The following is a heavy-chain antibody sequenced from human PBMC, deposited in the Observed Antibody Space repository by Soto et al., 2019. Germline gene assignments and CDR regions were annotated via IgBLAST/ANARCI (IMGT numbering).Heavy chain of an antibody. D-gene: IGHD2-21*01. Sequence: HPGGSLRLSCAASGFTFSSYGMHWVRQAPGKGLEWVAVIWYDGNNKYYADSVKGRFTISRDNSNNTLYVQMTSPRAEDTAVYYCARGLHSLFDYWGQGTLVTVSS. CDR3: ARGLHSLFDY. CDR2: IWYDGNNK. J-gene: IGHJ4*02. V-gene: IGHV3-33*01. CDR1: GFTFSSYG.